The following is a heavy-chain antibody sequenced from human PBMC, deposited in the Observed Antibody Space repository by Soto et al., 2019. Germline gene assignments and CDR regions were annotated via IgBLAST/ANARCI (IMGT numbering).Heavy chain of an antibody. V-gene: IGHV1-69*13. D-gene: IGHD6-13*01. J-gene: IGHJ5*02. Sequence: ASVKVSCKASGGTFSSYAISWVRQAPGQGLEWMGGIIPIFGTANYAQKFQGRVTITADESTSTAYMELSSLRSEDTAVYYCARDALRTDSSSWYGWFDPWGQGTLVTVSS. CDR3: ARDALRTDSSSWYGWFDP. CDR1: GGTFSSYA. CDR2: IIPIFGTA.